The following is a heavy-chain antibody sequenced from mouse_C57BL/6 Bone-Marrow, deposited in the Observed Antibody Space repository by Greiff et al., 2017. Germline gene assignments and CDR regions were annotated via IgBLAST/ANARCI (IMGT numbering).Heavy chain of an antibody. V-gene: IGHV1-59*01. CDR3: ARNYGVAY. CDR2: IDPSDSYT. Sequence: QVQLKQPGAELVRPGTSVKLSCKASGYTFTSYWMHWVKQRPGQGLEWIGVIDPSDSYTNYNQKFKGKATLTVDTSSSTAYMQLSSLTSEDSAVYYCARNYGVAYWGQGTLVTVSA. J-gene: IGHJ3*01. CDR1: GYTFTSYW. D-gene: IGHD1-1*01.